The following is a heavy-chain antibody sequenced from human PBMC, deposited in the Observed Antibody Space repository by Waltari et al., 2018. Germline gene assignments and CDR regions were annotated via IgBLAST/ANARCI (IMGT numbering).Heavy chain of an antibody. Sequence: QVQLVESGGGVVQPGRSLRLCCAASGLTFSSYGLHWVRQAPGKGLEWVAFISYDGTNKYYADSVKGRFTISRDNSKNTLYLQMNSLRAEDTAVYYCARDNRWYYFDYWGQGTLVTVSS. CDR1: GLTFSSYG. J-gene: IGHJ4*02. CDR2: ISYDGTNK. D-gene: IGHD6-13*01. CDR3: ARDNRWYYFDY. V-gene: IGHV3-30-3*01.